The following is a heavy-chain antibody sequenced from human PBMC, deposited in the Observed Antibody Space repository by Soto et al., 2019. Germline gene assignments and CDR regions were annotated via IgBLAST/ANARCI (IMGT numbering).Heavy chain of an antibody. V-gene: IGHV1-46*01. D-gene: IGHD6-13*01. CDR2: INPSGGST. J-gene: IGHJ4*02. CDR3: ARVSSWSCFDY. Sequence: ASVKVSCKAIGYTYTSYYMHWVRQAPGQGLEWMGIINPSGGSTSYAQKFQGRVTMTRDTSTSTVYMELSSLRSEDTAVYYCARVSSWSCFDYWGQGTLVTVSS. CDR1: GYTYTSYY.